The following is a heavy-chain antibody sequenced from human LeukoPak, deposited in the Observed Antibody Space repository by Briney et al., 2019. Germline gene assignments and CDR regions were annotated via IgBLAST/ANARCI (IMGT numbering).Heavy chain of an antibody. CDR2: IDHSGSS. V-gene: IGHV4-34*01. J-gene: IGHJ4*02. D-gene: IGHD3-3*02. Sequence: SETLSLTCAVYGGSFSNYYWTWIRQPPGKGLEWIGEIDHSGSSHYNPSLKSRVTISVDTSKNQLSLKLSSVTAADTAVYYCARGLEDRICIFGVVKFYYFDLWGQGTLVTVFS. CDR1: GGSFSNYY. CDR3: ARGLEDRICIFGVVKFYYFDL.